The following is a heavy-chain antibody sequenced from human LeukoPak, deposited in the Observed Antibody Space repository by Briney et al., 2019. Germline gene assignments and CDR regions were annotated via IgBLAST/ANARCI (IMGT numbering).Heavy chain of an antibody. Sequence: GGSLRLSCAASGFTFSSYGMHWVRQAPGKGLEWVAVIWYDGSNKYYAGSVKGRFTISRDNSKNTLYLQMNSLRAKDTAVYYCARGGSPGTAMVAHFDYWGQGTLVTVSS. V-gene: IGHV3-33*01. D-gene: IGHD5-18*01. CDR1: GFTFSSYG. CDR3: ARGGSPGTAMVAHFDY. CDR2: IWYDGSNK. J-gene: IGHJ4*02.